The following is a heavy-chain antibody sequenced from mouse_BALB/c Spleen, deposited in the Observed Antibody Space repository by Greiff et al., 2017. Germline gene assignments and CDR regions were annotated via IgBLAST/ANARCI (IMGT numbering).Heavy chain of an antibody. Sequence: QVQLQQSGAELAKPGASVKMSCKASGYTFTSYWMHWVKQRPGQGLEWIGYINPSTGYTEYNQKFKDKATLTADKSSSTAYMQLSSLTSEDSAVYYCARGTTARGAMDYWGQGTSVTVSS. J-gene: IGHJ4*01. CDR1: GYTFTSYW. V-gene: IGHV1-7*01. CDR3: ARGTTARGAMDY. D-gene: IGHD1-2*01. CDR2: INPSTGYT.